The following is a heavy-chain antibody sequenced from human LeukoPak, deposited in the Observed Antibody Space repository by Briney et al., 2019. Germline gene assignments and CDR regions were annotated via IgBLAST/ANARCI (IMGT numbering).Heavy chain of an antibody. J-gene: IGHJ4*02. CDR2: IYYSGTT. D-gene: IGHD2-15*01. V-gene: IGHV4-39*01. CDR1: GDSISSTSYF. Sequence: PSETLSLTCTVSGDSISSTSYFWGWIRQPPGKGLEWIATIYYSGTTYYNPSLKSRVTTSVDTSKNQFSLKLSSVSASDMAVYYCARHKCSGIYCPFDYWGQGTLVTVSS. CDR3: ARHKCSGIYCPFDY.